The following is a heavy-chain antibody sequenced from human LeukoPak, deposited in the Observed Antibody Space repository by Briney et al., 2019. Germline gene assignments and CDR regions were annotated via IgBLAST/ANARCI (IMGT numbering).Heavy chain of an antibody. CDR2: ISYDGSNK. Sequence: GGSLRLSCAASGFTFSSYAMHWVRQAPGKGLEWVAVISYDGSNKYYADSVKGRFTISRDNSKNTLYLQMNSLRAEDTAVYYCASVAYYDSSGYYDYWGQGTLVTVSS. V-gene: IGHV3-30-3*01. CDR1: GFTFSSYA. J-gene: IGHJ4*02. D-gene: IGHD3-22*01. CDR3: ASVAYYDSSGYYDY.